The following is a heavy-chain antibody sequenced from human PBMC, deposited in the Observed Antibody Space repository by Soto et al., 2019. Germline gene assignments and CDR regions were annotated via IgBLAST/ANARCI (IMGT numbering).Heavy chain of an antibody. Sequence: QVQLQESGPGRVKPSETLSLTCTVSGGSVSSGSYYWSWIRQPPGKGLGWIGYIYYSGSTNYNPSLKSRVTISVDTSKNQFSLKLSSVTAADTAVYYCARVRLLWFGELSVDAFDIWGQGTMVTVSS. CDR1: GGSVSSGSYY. V-gene: IGHV4-61*01. CDR3: ARVRLLWFGELSVDAFDI. J-gene: IGHJ3*02. CDR2: IYYSGST. D-gene: IGHD3-10*01.